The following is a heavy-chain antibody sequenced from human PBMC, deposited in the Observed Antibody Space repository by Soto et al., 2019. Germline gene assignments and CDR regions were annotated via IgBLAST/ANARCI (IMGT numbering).Heavy chain of an antibody. V-gene: IGHV1-69*13. D-gene: IGHD2-2*01. CDR1: GGTFSSYA. CDR3: AREVFCGSSSCQVRYGMDV. CDR2: IIPIFGTA. J-gene: IGHJ6*02. Sequence: SVKVSCKASGGTFSSYAISWVRQAPGQGLEWMGGIIPIFGTANYAQKFQGRVTITADESTSTAYMELSSLRSEDTAVYYCAREVFCGSSSCQVRYGMDVWGQGTTVTVSS.